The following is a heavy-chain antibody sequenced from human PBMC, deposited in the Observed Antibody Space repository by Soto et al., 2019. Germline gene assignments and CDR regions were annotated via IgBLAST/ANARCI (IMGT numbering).Heavy chain of an antibody. J-gene: IGHJ5*02. CDR2: IYYSGST. Sequence: XAALSLTCIVCGGSISSSSYYWGWIRQPPGKGLEWIGSIYYSGSTYYNPSLKSRVTISVDTSKNQFSLKLSSVTAADTAVFYCERHRARNWFDPWGQGTLVTASS. V-gene: IGHV4-39*01. CDR1: GGSISSSSYY. D-gene: IGHD6-6*01. CDR3: ERHRARNWFDP.